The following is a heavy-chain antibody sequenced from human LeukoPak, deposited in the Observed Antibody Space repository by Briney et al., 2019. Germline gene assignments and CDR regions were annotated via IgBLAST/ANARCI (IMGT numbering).Heavy chain of an antibody. CDR2: FDPEDGET. CDR1: GYTLTELS. CDR3: ARASSVVVPAASAFDI. Sequence: ASVKVSCKVSGYTLTELSMHWVRQAPGKGLEWMGGFDPEDGETIYAQKFQGRVTMTEDTSTDTAYMELSSLRSEDTAVYYCARASSVVVPAASAFDIWGQGTMVTVSS. J-gene: IGHJ3*02. D-gene: IGHD2-2*01. V-gene: IGHV1-24*01.